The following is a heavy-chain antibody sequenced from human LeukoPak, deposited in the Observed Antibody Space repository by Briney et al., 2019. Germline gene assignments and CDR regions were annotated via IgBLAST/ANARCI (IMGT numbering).Heavy chain of an antibody. J-gene: IGHJ4*02. Sequence: SVKVSCKASGGTFSSYAISWMRQAPGDGLEWMGGIIPIFGTANYAQKFQGRVTITADESTSTAYMELSSLRSEDTAVYYCARGREKQQLYFDYWGEGTLVTVSS. CDR1: GGTFSSYA. CDR2: IIPIFGTA. V-gene: IGHV1-69*13. D-gene: IGHD6-13*01. CDR3: ARGREKQQLYFDY.